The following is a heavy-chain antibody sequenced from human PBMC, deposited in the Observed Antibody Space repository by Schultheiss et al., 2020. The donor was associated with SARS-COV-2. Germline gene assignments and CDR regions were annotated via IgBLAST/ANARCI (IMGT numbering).Heavy chain of an antibody. CDR3: ARSTVTTSDY. Sequence: SQTLSLTCAVSGYSISSGYYWGWIRQPPGKGLEWIGSIYHSGSTYYNPSLKSRVTISVDTSKNQFSLKLSSVTAADTAVYYCARSTVTTSDYWGQEPWSPSPQ. CDR1: GYSISSGYY. D-gene: IGHD4-17*01. V-gene: IGHV4-38-2*01. J-gene: IGHJ4*01. CDR2: IYHSGST.